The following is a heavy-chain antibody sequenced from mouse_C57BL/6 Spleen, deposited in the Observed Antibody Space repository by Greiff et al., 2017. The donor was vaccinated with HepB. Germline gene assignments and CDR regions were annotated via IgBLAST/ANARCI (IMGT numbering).Heavy chain of an antibody. CDR3: ARWTTVVAEDWYFDV. CDR2: IYPGSGST. Sequence: QVQLQQPGAELVKPGASVKMSCKASGYTFTSYWITWEKQRPGQGLEWIGDIYPGSGSTNYNEKFKSKATLTVDTSSSTAYMQLSSLTSEDSAVYYCARWTTVVAEDWYFDVWGTGTTVTVSS. CDR1: GYTFTSYW. J-gene: IGHJ1*03. D-gene: IGHD1-1*01. V-gene: IGHV1-55*01.